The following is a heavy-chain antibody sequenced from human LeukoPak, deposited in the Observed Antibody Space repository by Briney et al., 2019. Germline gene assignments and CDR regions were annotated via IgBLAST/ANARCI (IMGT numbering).Heavy chain of an antibody. D-gene: IGHD4/OR15-4a*01. CDR3: ARGLRVYYYYGMDV. Sequence: SETLSLTCTVSGGSISSSSYYWGWIRQPPGKGLEWIGSIYYSGSTYYNPSLKSRVTISVDTSKNQFSLKLSSVTAADTAVYYCARGLRVYYYYGMDVWGQGTTVTVSS. CDR1: GGSISSSSYY. V-gene: IGHV4-39*07. J-gene: IGHJ6*02. CDR2: IYYSGST.